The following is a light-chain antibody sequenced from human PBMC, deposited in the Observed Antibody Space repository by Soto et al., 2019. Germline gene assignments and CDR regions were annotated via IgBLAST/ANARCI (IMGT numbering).Light chain of an antibody. V-gene: IGLV2-11*01. J-gene: IGLJ1*01. CDR3: CSYAGTYTYV. Sequence: QSVLTQPRSVSGSPGQSVTISCTGTSSDVGGYNYVSWYQHHPGKAPKVMIYDVTKRPSGVPDRFSGSKSGNTASLTISGLQADDEADYYCCSYAGTYTYVFGTGTKLTVL. CDR1: SSDVGGYNY. CDR2: DVT.